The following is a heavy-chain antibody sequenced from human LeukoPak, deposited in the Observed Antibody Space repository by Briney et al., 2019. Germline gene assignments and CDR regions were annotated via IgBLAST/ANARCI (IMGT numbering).Heavy chain of an antibody. J-gene: IGHJ6*03. CDR2: ISGSGGST. CDR3: AKGGYSGYDSPPSYYYYMDV. D-gene: IGHD5-12*01. CDR1: GFTFSSYG. V-gene: IGHV3-23*01. Sequence: GGTLRLSCAASGFTFSSYGMSWVRQAPGKGLEWVSAISGSGGSTYYADSVKGRFTISRDNSKNTLYLQMNSLRAEDTAVYYCAKGGYSGYDSPPSYYYYMDVWGKGTTVTISS.